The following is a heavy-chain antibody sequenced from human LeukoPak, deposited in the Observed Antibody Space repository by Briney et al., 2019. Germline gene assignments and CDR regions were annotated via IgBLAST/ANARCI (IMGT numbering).Heavy chain of an antibody. CDR3: ARGYTGIVLMN. J-gene: IGHJ4*02. D-gene: IGHD2-8*01. CDR2: IIPIFGTA. CDR1: GGTFSSYA. V-gene: IGHV1-69*05. Sequence: ASVKVSCKASGGTFSSYAISWVRQAPGQGLEWMGRIIPIFGTANYAQKFQGRVTITTDESTSTAYMELSSLRSEDTAVYYRARGYTGIVLMNWGQGTLVTVSS.